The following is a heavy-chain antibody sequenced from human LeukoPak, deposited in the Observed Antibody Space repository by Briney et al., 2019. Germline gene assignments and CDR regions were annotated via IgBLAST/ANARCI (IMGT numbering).Heavy chain of an antibody. CDR2: ISSSGSTI. CDR1: GFTFSSYE. CDR3: ARDGRKWLAPFDY. V-gene: IGHV3-48*03. Sequence: GGSLRLSCAASGFTFSSYEMNWGRQAPGKGLEWVSYISSSGSTIYYADSVKGRFTISRDNAKNSLYLQMNSLRAEDTAVYYCARDGRKWLAPFDYWGQGTLVTVSS. D-gene: IGHD6-19*01. J-gene: IGHJ4*02.